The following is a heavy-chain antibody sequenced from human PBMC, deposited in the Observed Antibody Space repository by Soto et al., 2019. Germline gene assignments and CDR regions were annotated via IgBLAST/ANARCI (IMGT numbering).Heavy chain of an antibody. V-gene: IGHV4-34*01. CDR3: ARGVGKRYDILTGVYSRPGWYGRHWFDP. CDR2: SNHSGST. CDR1: CGSFIGYY. D-gene: IGHD3-9*01. Sequence: PSETLSLTCAVYCGSFIGYYWSWIRQPPGKGLEWIGESNHSGSTNYNPSLKSRVTISVDTSKNQFSLKLSSVTAADTAVYYCARGVGKRYDILTGVYSRPGWYGRHWFDPWGQGTLVTVSS. J-gene: IGHJ5*02.